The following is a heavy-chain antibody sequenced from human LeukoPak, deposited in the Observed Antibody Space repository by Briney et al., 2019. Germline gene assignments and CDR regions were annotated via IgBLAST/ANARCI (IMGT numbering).Heavy chain of an antibody. CDR2: IYTSGST. CDR3: ARSRRELLSLDY. CDR1: GGSISSGSYY. J-gene: IGHJ4*02. V-gene: IGHV4-61*02. D-gene: IGHD1-26*01. Sequence: KTSQTLSLTCTVSGGSISSGSYYWSWIRQPAGKGLERIGRIYTSGSTNYNPSLKSRVTISVDTSKNQFSLKLSSVTAADTAVYYCARSRRELLSLDYWGQGTLVTVSS.